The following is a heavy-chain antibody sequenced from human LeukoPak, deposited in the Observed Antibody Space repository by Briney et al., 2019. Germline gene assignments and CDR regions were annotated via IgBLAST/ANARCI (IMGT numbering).Heavy chain of an antibody. D-gene: IGHD3-10*01. CDR2: ISAYNANT. CDR1: GYTFTSYG. Sequence: ASVKLSCKASGYTFTSYGISWVRQAPGQGLEWMGWISAYNANTKYVQKLQGRVTMTTDTSTSTAYMEVRSLRSDDTAMYYCARDYGSGSHFDYWGQGTLVTVSS. CDR3: ARDYGSGSHFDY. V-gene: IGHV1-18*01. J-gene: IGHJ4*02.